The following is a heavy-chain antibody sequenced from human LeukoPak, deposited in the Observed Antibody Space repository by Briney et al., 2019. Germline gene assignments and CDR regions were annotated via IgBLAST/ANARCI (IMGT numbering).Heavy chain of an antibody. CDR2: IIPIFGTA. CDR1: GGTFSSYA. J-gene: IGHJ4*02. V-gene: IGHV1-69*05. D-gene: IGHD4-23*01. CDR3: AAGIGWQQRGDVYYFDY. Sequence: SVKVSCKASGGTFSSYAISWVRRAPGQGREWMGGIIPIFGTANYAQKCQGRGTITTDESTSTAYMELSSLRSEDTAVYYCAAGIGWQQRGDVYYFDYWGQGTLVTVSS.